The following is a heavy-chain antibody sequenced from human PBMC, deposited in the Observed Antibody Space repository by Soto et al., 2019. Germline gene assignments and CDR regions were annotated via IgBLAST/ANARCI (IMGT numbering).Heavy chain of an antibody. CDR2: IRSKAYGGTT. CDR1: VFPFGDYS. CDR3: TAGKLYPSLDFDY. Sequence: GGSLRLSCTASVFPFGDYSMSWVRQAPGKGLEWVGFIRSKAYGGTTEYAASVKGRFTISRDDSKSIAYLQMNSLKTEDTAVYYCTAGKLYPSLDFDYWGQGTMVNVS. J-gene: IGHJ4*02. V-gene: IGHV3-49*04. D-gene: IGHD2-8*01.